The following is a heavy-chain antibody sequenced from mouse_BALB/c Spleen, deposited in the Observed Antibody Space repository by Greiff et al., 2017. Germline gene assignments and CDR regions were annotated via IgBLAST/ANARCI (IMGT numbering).Heavy chain of an antibody. Sequence: EVQGVESGGGLVKPGGSLKLSCAASGFTFSDYYMYWVRQTPEKRLEWVATISDGGSYTYYPDSVKGRFTISRDNAKNTLYLQMSSLKSEDTAMYYCARHYYYGSSYWFAYWGQGTLVTVSA. CDR2: ISDGGSYT. V-gene: IGHV5-4*02. CDR1: GFTFSDYY. J-gene: IGHJ3*01. D-gene: IGHD1-1*01. CDR3: ARHYYYGSSYWFAY.